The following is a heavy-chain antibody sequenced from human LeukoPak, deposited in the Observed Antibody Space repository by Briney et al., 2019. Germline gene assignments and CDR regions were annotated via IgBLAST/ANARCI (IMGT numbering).Heavy chain of an antibody. CDR2: ISSSSSYI. V-gene: IGHV3-21*01. CDR3: ARDRLTDSNGSGAPPRDV. Sequence: AGSLRLSCAASGFTFSSYTMNWVRQAPGKGLEWVSSISSSSSYIFYADSVKGRFTISRENAKNSLFLQMNVLRAEDTAVYYCARDRLTDSNGSGAPPRDVWDKGTTVTVSS. D-gene: IGHD3-10*01. J-gene: IGHJ6*04. CDR1: GFTFSSYT.